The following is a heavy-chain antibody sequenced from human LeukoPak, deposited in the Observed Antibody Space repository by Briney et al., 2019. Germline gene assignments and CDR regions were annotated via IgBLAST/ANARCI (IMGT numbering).Heavy chain of an antibody. Sequence: GGSLRLSCAASGFTFSSYAMSWVRQAPGKGLEWVSAISGSGGSTYYADSVKGRFTISRDNSKNTLYLQMNSLRAEDTAVYYCANCDSYNWNYVLLDPWGQGTLVTVSS. D-gene: IGHD1-7*01. CDR3: ANCDSYNWNYVLLDP. V-gene: IGHV3-23*01. CDR1: GFTFSSYA. CDR2: ISGSGGST. J-gene: IGHJ5*02.